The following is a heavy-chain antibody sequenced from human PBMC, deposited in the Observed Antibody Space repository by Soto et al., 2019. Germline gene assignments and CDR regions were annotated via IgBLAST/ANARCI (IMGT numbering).Heavy chain of an antibody. Sequence: QVQLVQSGAEVKEPGASVRVSCKASGYTFTSYDINWVRQATGQGLEWMGWMNPESRNTGYAQKFQGRVIMTRDTSISTAYMELTSLRSEDTAVYYCARFVRHQLPTIDFWGQGTLVTVSS. CDR3: ARFVRHQLPTIDF. D-gene: IGHD2-2*01. V-gene: IGHV1-8*01. CDR2: MNPESRNT. J-gene: IGHJ4*02. CDR1: GYTFTSYD.